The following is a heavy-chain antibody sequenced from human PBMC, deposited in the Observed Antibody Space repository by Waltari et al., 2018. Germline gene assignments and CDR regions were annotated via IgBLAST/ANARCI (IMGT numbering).Heavy chain of an antibody. D-gene: IGHD6-13*01. J-gene: IGHJ5*02. Sequence: QVQLQQWGAGLLKPSETLSLTCAVYGGSFSGYYWSWFRQPPGKGLEWIGEINHSGSTNYNPSLKSRVTISVDTSKNQFSLKLSSVTAADTAVYYCARAQGIAAAGNWFDPWGQGTLVTVSS. CDR1: GGSFSGYY. CDR3: ARAQGIAAAGNWFDP. V-gene: IGHV4-34*01. CDR2: INHSGST.